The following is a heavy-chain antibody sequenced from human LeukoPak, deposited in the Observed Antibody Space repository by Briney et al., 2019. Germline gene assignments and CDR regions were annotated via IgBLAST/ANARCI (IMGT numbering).Heavy chain of an antibody. CDR2: IYYSGST. V-gene: IGHV4-59*08. CDR1: GGSISSYY. CDR3: ARSGGGWQGGSWEYYFDY. Sequence: SGTLSLTCTVSGGSISSYYWSWIRQPPGKGLEWIGYIYYSGSTNYNPSLKSRVTISVDTSKNQFSLKLSSVTAADTAVYYCARSGGGWQGGSWEYYFDYWGQGTLVTVSS. J-gene: IGHJ4*02. D-gene: IGHD2-15*01.